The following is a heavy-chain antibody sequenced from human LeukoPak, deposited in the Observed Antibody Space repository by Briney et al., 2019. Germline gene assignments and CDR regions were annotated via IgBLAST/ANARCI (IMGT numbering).Heavy chain of an antibody. V-gene: IGHV4-34*09. Sequence: SETLSLTCAVYGGSFSGYYWSWIRQPPGKGLEWIGEINHSGSTNYNPSLKSRVTISVDTSKNQFSLKLSSVAAADTAVYYCASADDSSGYSDYWGQGTLVTVSS. CDR3: ASADDSSGYSDY. D-gene: IGHD3-22*01. CDR2: INHSGST. CDR1: GGSFSGYY. J-gene: IGHJ4*02.